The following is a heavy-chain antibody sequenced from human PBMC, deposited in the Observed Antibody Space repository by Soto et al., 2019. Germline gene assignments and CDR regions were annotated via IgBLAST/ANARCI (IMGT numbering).Heavy chain of an antibody. CDR3: ARSPDYGDYLSFDY. J-gene: IGHJ4*02. Sequence: SETLSLTCTVSGGSISSYYWSWIRQPPGKGLEWIGYIYYSGSTNYNPSLKSRVTISVDTSKNQFSLKLSSVTAADTAVYYCARSPDYGDYLSFDYWGQGTLVTVSS. CDR2: IYYSGST. D-gene: IGHD4-17*01. CDR1: GGSISSYY. V-gene: IGHV4-59*01.